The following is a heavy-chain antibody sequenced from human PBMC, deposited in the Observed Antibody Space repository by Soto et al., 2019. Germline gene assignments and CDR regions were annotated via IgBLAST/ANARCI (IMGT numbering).Heavy chain of an antibody. J-gene: IGHJ4*02. CDR2: IYSGSSI. V-gene: IGHV3-66*01. CDR1: GFSVSSNY. CDR3: ASSPHAAH. Sequence: EVQLVESGGGLVQPGGSLRLSCAASGFSVSSNYMRWVRQPPGKGLEWVSLIYSGSSIFYAYSVKGRFIISRDSSQNTLHLQSPNLRAEDTAVYYCASSPHAAHWCQGILVTVSS. D-gene: IGHD6-25*01.